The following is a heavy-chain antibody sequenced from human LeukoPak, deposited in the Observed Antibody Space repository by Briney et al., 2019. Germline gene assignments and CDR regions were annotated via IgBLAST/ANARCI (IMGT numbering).Heavy chain of an antibody. CDR3: LGAGDY. V-gene: IGHV3-9*01. D-gene: IGHD3-16*01. J-gene: IGHJ4*02. CDR2: ISWNSGSI. Sequence: GRSLRLSCAASGFTFDDYAMHWVRQAPGKGLEWVSGISWNSGSIGYADSVKGRFTISRDNAKNSLYLQMNSLRAEDTALYYCLGAGDYWGQGILVTVSS. CDR1: GFTFDDYA.